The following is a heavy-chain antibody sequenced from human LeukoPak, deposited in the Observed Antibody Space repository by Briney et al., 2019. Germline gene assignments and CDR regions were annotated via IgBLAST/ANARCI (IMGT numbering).Heavy chain of an antibody. J-gene: IGHJ4*02. Sequence: PGGSLRLSCAASGFTFSDYYMSWIRQAPGKGLEWVSYISSSGSTIYYADSVKGRFTISRDNAKNSPYLQMNSLRAEDTAVYYCARETTYYDFWSGYFWGQGTLVTVSS. V-gene: IGHV3-11*04. D-gene: IGHD3-3*01. CDR2: ISSSGSTI. CDR3: ARETTYYDFWSGYF. CDR1: GFTFSDYY.